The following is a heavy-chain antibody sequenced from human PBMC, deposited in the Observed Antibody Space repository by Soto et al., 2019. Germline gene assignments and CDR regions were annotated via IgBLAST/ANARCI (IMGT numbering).Heavy chain of an antibody. Sequence: PSETLSLTCTVSGGSISSYYWSWIRQPPGKGLEWIGYIYYSGSTNYNPSLKSRVTISVDTSKNQFSLKLSSVTAADTAVYYCATLIGDFDYWGQGTLVTVSS. CDR1: GGSISSYY. J-gene: IGHJ4*02. V-gene: IGHV4-59*01. D-gene: IGHD3-16*01. CDR2: IYYSGST. CDR3: ATLIGDFDY.